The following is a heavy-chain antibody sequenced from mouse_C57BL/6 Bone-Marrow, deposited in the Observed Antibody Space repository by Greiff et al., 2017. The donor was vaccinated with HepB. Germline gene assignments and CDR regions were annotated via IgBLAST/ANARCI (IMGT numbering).Heavy chain of an antibody. D-gene: IGHD4-1*01. V-gene: IGHV1-62-2*01. CDR2: FYPGSGSI. J-gene: IGHJ3*01. CDR1: GYTFTEYT. Sequence: VKVVESGAELVKPGASVKLSCKASGYTFTEYTIHWVKQRSGQGLEWIGWFYPGSGSIKYNEKFKDKATLTADKSSSTVYMELSRLTSEDSAVYFCARHENWDSWFAYWGQGTLVTVSA. CDR3: ARHENWDSWFAY.